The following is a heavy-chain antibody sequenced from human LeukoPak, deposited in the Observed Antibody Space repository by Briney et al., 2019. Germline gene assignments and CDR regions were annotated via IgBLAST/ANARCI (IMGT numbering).Heavy chain of an antibody. V-gene: IGHV1-2*04. CDR3: ARVPGYCSSTSCTDAFDI. CDR2: INPNSGGT. Sequence: GASVKVSCKASGYTFTGYYMHWVRQAPGQGLEWMGWINPNSGGTNYAQKFQGWVTMTRDTSISTAYMELSRLRSDDTAVYYYARVPGYCSSTSCTDAFDIWGQGTMVTVSS. J-gene: IGHJ3*02. D-gene: IGHD2-2*01. CDR1: GYTFTGYY.